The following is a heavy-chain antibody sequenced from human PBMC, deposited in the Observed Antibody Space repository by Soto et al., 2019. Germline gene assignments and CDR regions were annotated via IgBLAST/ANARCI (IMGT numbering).Heavy chain of an antibody. CDR3: ARGLGYGYLAH. CDR1: GFNVRSSY. D-gene: IGHD2-2*03. J-gene: IGHJ4*02. V-gene: IGHV3-53*01. CDR2: IYIGGTT. Sequence: EVQLVESGGGLIQPGGSLRLSCAASGFNVRSSYMSWVRQAPGEGLEWVSVIYIGGTTYHADSLKGRFTISTDNSKNTLYRQMNSLRAEDSAIYYCARGLGYGYLAHWGQGTLATVSS.